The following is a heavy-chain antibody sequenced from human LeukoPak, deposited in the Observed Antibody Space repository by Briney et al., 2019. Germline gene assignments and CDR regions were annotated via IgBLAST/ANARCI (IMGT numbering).Heavy chain of an antibody. CDR3: ARVSPNTVTTLQYFDY. Sequence: GGSLRLSCAASGFTFSSYSMNWVRQAPGRGLEWVSSISSRSSYIYYADSIKGRFTISRDNAKNSLYLQVNSLRAEDTAVYYCARVSPNTVTTLQYFDYWGQGTLVTVSS. V-gene: IGHV3-21*01. J-gene: IGHJ4*02. D-gene: IGHD4-17*01. CDR1: GFTFSSYS. CDR2: ISSRSSYI.